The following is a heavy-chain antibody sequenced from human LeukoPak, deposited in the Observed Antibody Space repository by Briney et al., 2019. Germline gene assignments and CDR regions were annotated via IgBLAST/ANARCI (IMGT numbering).Heavy chain of an antibody. Sequence: GGSLRLSCAASGFTFSNYAMNWVRQAPGKGLEWVSVISGSGGSTNYADSVKGRFTISRDNSKNTLYLQLTSLRAEDTALYYCVTRAVSSPIWYYFDFWGRGTLVTVSP. CDR1: GFTFSNYA. D-gene: IGHD2/OR15-2a*01. CDR3: VTRAVSSPIWYYFDF. V-gene: IGHV3-23*01. J-gene: IGHJ4*02. CDR2: ISGSGGST.